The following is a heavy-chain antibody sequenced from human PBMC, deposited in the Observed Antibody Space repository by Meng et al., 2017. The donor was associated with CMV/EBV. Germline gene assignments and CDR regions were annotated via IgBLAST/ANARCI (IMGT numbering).Heavy chain of an antibody. CDR2: ISSSSSYI. V-gene: IGHV3-21*01. D-gene: IGHD3-3*01. CDR3: ARGNDFWSGPDDY. CDR1: GFTFSSYS. J-gene: IGHJ4*02. Sequence: GESLQISFAASGFTFSSYSMNWVRQAPGKGLEWVSSISSSSSYIYYADSVKGRFTISRDNAKNSLYLQMNSLRAEDTAVYYCARGNDFWSGPDDYWGQGTLVTVSS.